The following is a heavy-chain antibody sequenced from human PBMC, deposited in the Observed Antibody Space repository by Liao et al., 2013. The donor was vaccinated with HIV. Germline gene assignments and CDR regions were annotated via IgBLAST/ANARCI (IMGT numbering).Heavy chain of an antibody. CDR2: FYSRGTT. Sequence: QVQLQESGPGLVKPSETLSLTCTVSDGSINNYYWSWIRQPAGKGLEWIGHFYSRGTTNYNPSLQESSHHCQWTTSNETNVLPSKVGALCTARRTTAGVLTCARARTATLVRGSVXSTTSYYYMDVWPKRNDGHR. V-gene: IGHV4-4*07. CDR1: DGSINNYY. J-gene: IGHJ6*03. CDR3: ARARTATLVRGSVXSTTSYYYMDV. D-gene: IGHD3-10*01.